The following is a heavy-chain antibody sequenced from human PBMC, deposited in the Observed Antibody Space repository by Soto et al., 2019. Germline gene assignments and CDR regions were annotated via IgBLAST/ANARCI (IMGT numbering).Heavy chain of an antibody. Sequence: PSETLSLTCTVSGGSISSSSYDWGWIRQPPGKGLEWIGSIYYSGSTSYNPSLKSRVTISVDTSKNQFSLKLSSVTAADTAVYYCATNIAARPVYYGMDVWGQGTTVTVSS. CDR3: ATNIAARPVYYGMDV. CDR1: GGSISSSSYD. V-gene: IGHV4-39*01. J-gene: IGHJ6*02. CDR2: IYYSGST. D-gene: IGHD6-6*01.